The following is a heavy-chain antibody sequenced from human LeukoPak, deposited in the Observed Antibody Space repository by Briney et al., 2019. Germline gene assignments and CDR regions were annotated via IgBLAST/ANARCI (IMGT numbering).Heavy chain of an antibody. CDR1: GGSISSSSYY. Sequence: SETLSLTCTVSGGSISSSSYYWGWIRQPPGEGLEWIGSIYYSGSTYYNPSLKSRVTISVDTSKNQFSLKLSSVTAADTAVYYCARDLGYSSGWYFGNYYYYMDVWGKGTTVTVSS. D-gene: IGHD6-19*01. CDR2: IYYSGST. J-gene: IGHJ6*03. V-gene: IGHV4-39*07. CDR3: ARDLGYSSGWYFGNYYYYMDV.